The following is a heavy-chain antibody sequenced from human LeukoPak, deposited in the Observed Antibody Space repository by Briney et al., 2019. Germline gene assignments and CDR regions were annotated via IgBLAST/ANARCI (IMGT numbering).Heavy chain of an antibody. CDR2: IIPMFGTA. V-gene: IGHV1-69*13. CDR3: ARGGEIVVANDAFDI. D-gene: IGHD3-22*01. J-gene: IGHJ3*02. Sequence: ASVRVSCKASGGTFSSYAISWVRQAAGQGLEWMGGIIPMFGTANNAQKFQGRVTITADESTSTAYMELSSLRSEDTAVYYCARGGEIVVANDAFDIWGQGTMVTVSS. CDR1: GGTFSSYA.